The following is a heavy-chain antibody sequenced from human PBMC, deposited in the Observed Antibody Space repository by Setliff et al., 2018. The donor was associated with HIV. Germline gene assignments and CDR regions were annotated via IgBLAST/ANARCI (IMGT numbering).Heavy chain of an antibody. J-gene: IGHJ4*02. Sequence: SETLSLTCDVSGDSISDGYFWAWIRQTPGKGPEWIATIYHTGDTYYNPSLKSRVTISVDTSKNQFSLKLSSVTAADTALYYCARARYRSSWYPLGYWGQGTLVTVSS. CDR2: IYHTGDT. V-gene: IGHV4-38-2*01. D-gene: IGHD6-13*01. CDR1: GDSISDGYF. CDR3: ARARYRSSWYPLGY.